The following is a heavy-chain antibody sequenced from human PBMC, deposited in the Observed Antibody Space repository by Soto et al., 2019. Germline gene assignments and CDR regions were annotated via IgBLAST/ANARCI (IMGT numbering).Heavy chain of an antibody. D-gene: IGHD3-9*01. CDR2: IYNSGST. J-gene: IGHJ4*02. V-gene: IGHV4-30-2*01. CDR1: GGYISGGYYS. CDR3: ARVRGLLRYFDWLSEYFDY. Sequence: ASETLSLTCAVSGGYISGGYYSWSWIRQPPGKGLEWIGFIYNSGSTYYNSSLKSRVTISVDRSKNHFFLNLTSVTAADTAVYYCARVRGLLRYFDWLSEYFDYWGQGTLVTVSS.